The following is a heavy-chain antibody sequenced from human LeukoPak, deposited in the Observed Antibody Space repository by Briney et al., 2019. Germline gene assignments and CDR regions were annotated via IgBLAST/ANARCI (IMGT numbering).Heavy chain of an antibody. D-gene: IGHD6-13*01. CDR2: IYYSGST. CDR3: AREQQLALIDY. J-gene: IGHJ4*02. CDR1: GGSISSYY. Sequence: SETLSLTCTVSGGSISSYYWSRIRQPPGKGLEWIGYIYYSGSTNYNPSLKSRVTISVDTSKNQFSLKLSSVTAADTAVYYCAREQQLALIDYWGQGTLVTVSS. V-gene: IGHV4-59*01.